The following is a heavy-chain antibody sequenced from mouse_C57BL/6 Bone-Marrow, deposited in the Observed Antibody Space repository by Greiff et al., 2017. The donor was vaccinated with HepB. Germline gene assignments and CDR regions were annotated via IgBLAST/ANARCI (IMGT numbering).Heavy chain of an antibody. V-gene: IGHV1-80*01. Sequence: VQLQHSGAELVKPGASVKISCKASGYAFSSYWMNWVKQRPGKGLEWIGQIYPGDGDTNYNGKFKGKATLTADKSSSTAYMQLSSLTSEDSAVYFCARPITTVMDAMDYWGQGTSVTVSS. J-gene: IGHJ4*01. D-gene: IGHD1-1*01. CDR3: ARPITTVMDAMDY. CDR2: IYPGDGDT. CDR1: GYAFSSYW.